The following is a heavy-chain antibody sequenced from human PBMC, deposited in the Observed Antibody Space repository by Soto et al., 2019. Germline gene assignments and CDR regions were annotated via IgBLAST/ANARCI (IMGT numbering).Heavy chain of an antibody. CDR1: GFTFNTYD. CDR2: ITTSSAYI. D-gene: IGHD2-21*01. V-gene: IGHV3-21*01. J-gene: IGHJ5*02. CDR3: VRSGTARLLRHSWFDT. Sequence: EVQLVESGGGLVKPGGSLRLSCAASGFTFNTYDMNWVRQAPGKGLEWVSSITTSSAYIYYADSLKGRITISRDNAKNSLFLQMNSMRAEDTAVYYCVRSGTARLLRHSWFDTWGPGTLVPVSS.